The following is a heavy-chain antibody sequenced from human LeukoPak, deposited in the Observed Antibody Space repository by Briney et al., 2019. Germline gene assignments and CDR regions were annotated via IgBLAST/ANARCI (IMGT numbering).Heavy chain of an antibody. CDR1: GGTCSSYA. V-gene: IGHV1-69*06. D-gene: IGHD6-13*01. CDR2: IIPIFGTR. CDR3: ARVVGLTGYSSSWYSGYYYYMDV. Sequence: GASVKVSGKASGGTCSSYAISWVRQAPGQGLEWMGGIIPIFGTRNYAQKFQDRVTITADKSTSTAYMELSSLRSEDTAVYYCARVVGLTGYSSSWYSGYYYYMDVWGKGTTVTVSS. J-gene: IGHJ6*03.